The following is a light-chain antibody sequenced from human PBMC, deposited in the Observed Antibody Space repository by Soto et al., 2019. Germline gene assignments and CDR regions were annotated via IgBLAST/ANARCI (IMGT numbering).Light chain of an antibody. CDR3: SSYTSSSPLV. Sequence: QSALTQPASVSGSPGQSITISCTGTSSDVGGYNYVSWYHQHPGKAPKLMIYEVSNRPSGVSNRFSGSKSGNTASLTISGLQAEDEADYYCSSYTSSSPLVFGTGTKVTV. CDR1: SSDVGGYNY. V-gene: IGLV2-14*01. CDR2: EVS. J-gene: IGLJ1*01.